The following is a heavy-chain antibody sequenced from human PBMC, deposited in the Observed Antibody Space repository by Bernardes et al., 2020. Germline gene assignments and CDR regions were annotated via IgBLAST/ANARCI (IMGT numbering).Heavy chain of an antibody. CDR1: GGSISSSPYY. J-gene: IGHJ3*02. V-gene: IGHV4-39*01. Sequence: SETLSLTCTVSGGSISSSPYYWGWIRQPPGKGLEWIGSIYNSGTTFYNPSLESRVTISIDMSKNQFSLKLTSVTAADTTVYYCARRVATIRVWAFDIWGQGKMVTVSS. D-gene: IGHD5-12*01. CDR3: ARRVATIRVWAFDI. CDR2: IYNSGTT.